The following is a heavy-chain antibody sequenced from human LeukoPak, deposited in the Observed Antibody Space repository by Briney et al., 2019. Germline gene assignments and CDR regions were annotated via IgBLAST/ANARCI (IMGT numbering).Heavy chain of an antibody. CDR1: GFTFSSYG. CDR3: ARELREHGVFDI. CDR2: ITGSGAST. D-gene: IGHD1-26*01. Sequence: GGSLRLSCAASGFTFSSYGMSWVRQAPGKGLEWVSAITGSGASTNYAASVKGRFSISRDSSKNTVYLQMNSLRAEDTAVYYCARELREHGVFDIWGQGTMVTVSS. V-gene: IGHV3-23*01. J-gene: IGHJ3*02.